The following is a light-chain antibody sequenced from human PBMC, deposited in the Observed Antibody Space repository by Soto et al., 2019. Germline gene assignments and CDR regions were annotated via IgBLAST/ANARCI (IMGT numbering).Light chain of an antibody. J-gene: IGKJ1*01. CDR1: QSLSGS. V-gene: IGKV3-15*01. Sequence: EIVMTQSPATLSVSPGERATLSCRASQSLSGSLAWYQHKPGQAPRLLIYGASTRATGIPARFSGSGSGTEFTLTISSPQSEDFAVYYCQQYNNWPRTFGQGTKVDIK. CDR3: QQYNNWPRT. CDR2: GAS.